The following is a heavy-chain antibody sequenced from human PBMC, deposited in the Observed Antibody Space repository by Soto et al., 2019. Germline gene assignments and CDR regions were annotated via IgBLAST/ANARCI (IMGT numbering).Heavy chain of an antibody. J-gene: IGHJ4*01. CDR2: ISGGGSNK. CDR1: GFTFSRYG. CDR3: ASVPDLKYYEN. Sequence: GGLLRLSCAAFGFTFSRYGMHSVRQAPGKRREWVAIISGGGSNKYYADSVKGRFTISRDNSKSTLYLQMNSLRAGDTALYYRASVPDLKYYENWGHGT. V-gene: IGHV3-30*03. D-gene: IGHD3-16*01.